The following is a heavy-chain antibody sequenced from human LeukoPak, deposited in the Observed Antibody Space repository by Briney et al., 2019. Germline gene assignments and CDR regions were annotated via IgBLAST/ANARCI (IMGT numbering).Heavy chain of an antibody. Sequence: QAGGSLRLSCAASGFIFSSYGMHWVRQAPGKGLEWVAVIWYDGSTKYYADSVKGRFTISRDSSNNTLYLQMNSLRAEDTAVYYCVKDALPGIAATGSFGSWGLGTLVTVSS. V-gene: IGHV3-33*03. J-gene: IGHJ4*02. CDR3: VKDALPGIAATGSFGS. D-gene: IGHD6-13*01. CDR1: GFIFSSYG. CDR2: IWYDGSTK.